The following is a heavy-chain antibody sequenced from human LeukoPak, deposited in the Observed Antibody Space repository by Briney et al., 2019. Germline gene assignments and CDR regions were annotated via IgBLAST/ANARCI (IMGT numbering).Heavy chain of an antibody. J-gene: IGHJ4*02. CDR1: GFTSGDYA. V-gene: IGHV3-49*04. CDR3: TRETSDYGDYGAASVQNLDY. Sequence: GGSLGLSCTASGFTSGDYAMSWVRQAPGKGLEWVGFIRSIAYGGTTEYAASVKGRFTISRDDSKSIAYLQMNSLKTEDTAVYYCTRETSDYGDYGAASVQNLDYWGQGSLVTVSS. CDR2: IRSIAYGGTT. D-gene: IGHD4-17*01.